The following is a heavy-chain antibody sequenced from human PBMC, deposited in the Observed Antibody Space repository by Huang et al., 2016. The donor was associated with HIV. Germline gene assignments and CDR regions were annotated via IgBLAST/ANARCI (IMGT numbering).Heavy chain of an antibody. Sequence: KGLEWVSSISVNSGSIGYADSVKGRFTISMDNAKNSLYLQMNSLRAEDTALYYCAKDSGGTIYGSGSVFFDYWGQGTLVTVSS. V-gene: IGHV3-9*01. D-gene: IGHD3-10*01. CDR3: AKDSGGTIYGSGSVFFDY. CDR2: ISVNSGSI. J-gene: IGHJ4*02.